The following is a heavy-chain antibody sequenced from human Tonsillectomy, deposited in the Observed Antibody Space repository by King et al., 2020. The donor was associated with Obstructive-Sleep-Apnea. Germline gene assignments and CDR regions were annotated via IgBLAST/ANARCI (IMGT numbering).Heavy chain of an antibody. CDR2: IYYSGST. D-gene: IGHD6-13*01. J-gene: IGHJ6*02. Sequence: QLQESGPGLVKPSETLSLTCTVSGGSISSYYWSWIRQPPGKGLEWIGYIYYSGSTNYTPSLTSRVTISVDTSKNQFSLKLSSVTAADTAVYYCARDQVAAATIPSVGMDVWGQGTTVTVSS. CDR3: ARDQVAAATIPSVGMDV. V-gene: IGHV4-59*01. CDR1: GGSISSYY.